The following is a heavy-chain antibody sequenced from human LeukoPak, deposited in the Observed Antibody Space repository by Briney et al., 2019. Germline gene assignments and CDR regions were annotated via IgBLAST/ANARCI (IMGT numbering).Heavy chain of an antibody. J-gene: IGHJ4*02. CDR3: VARTGGTAMDAIDY. D-gene: IGHD5-18*01. Sequence: GGSLRFSCAASGFTFSSYSMNWVRQAPGKGLKWVSSISSSSSYIYYADSVKGRFTISRDNAKNSLYLQMNSLRAEDTAVYYCVARTGGTAMDAIDYWGQGTLVTVSS. V-gene: IGHV3-21*01. CDR1: GFTFSSYS. CDR2: ISSSSSYI.